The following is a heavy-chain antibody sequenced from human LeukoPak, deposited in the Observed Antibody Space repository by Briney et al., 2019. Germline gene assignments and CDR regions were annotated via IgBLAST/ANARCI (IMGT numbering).Heavy chain of an antibody. CDR3: AKGSASGRPYYFDS. CDR2: ITGSGGST. J-gene: IGHJ4*02. Sequence: GGSLRLSCAASGFSFSTYAMGWVRQAPGKGLEWVSGITGSGGSTYHADSVKGRLIISRDNSKNTLFLQMSSLRAEDSAIFYCAKGSASGRPYYFDSWGQGILVTVSS. V-gene: IGHV3-23*01. D-gene: IGHD2-15*01. CDR1: GFSFSTYA.